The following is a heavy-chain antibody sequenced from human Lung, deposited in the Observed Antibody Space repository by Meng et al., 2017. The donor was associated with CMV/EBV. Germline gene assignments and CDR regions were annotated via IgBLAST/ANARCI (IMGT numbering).Heavy chain of an antibody. CDR2: ISSSSTYI. Sequence: GESLKISCAASGFTFSDYSMNWVRQAPGKGLEWVSSISSSSTYIHYADSVKGRFTISRDNAKNSVYLQMNSLRAEDTAVYYCARDLYSGSYFGTGYYYGMNAWXQGTXVTVAS. J-gene: IGHJ6*02. D-gene: IGHD1-26*01. V-gene: IGHV3-21*01. CDR1: GFTFSDYS. CDR3: ARDLYSGSYFGTGYYYGMNA.